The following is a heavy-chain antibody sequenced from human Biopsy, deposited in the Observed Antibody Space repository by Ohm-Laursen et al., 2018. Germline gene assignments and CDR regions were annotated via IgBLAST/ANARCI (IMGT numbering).Heavy chain of an antibody. J-gene: IGHJ5*02. V-gene: IGHV1-2*02. CDR3: ARGGYYYDSLAYYYWFDP. CDR1: GYTFTGYH. Sequence: SSVKVSCKASGYTFTGYHVHWVRQAPGQGLEWMGWNNAMTGDTNYAQKFQGRVTMTRDTSISTAYVDLSSLRSDDTAVYYCARGGYYYDSLAYYYWFDPWGQGTLVTVSS. D-gene: IGHD3-22*01. CDR2: NNAMTGDT.